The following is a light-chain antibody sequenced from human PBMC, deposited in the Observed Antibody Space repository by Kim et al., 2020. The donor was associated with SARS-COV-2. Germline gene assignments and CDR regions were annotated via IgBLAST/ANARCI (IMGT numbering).Light chain of an antibody. CDR3: QQNNNCLT. CDR2: GAS. CDR1: QSVSSN. Sequence: EIVMTQSPATLSVSPGERATLSCRASQSVSSNLAWYQQKPGQAPRLLIYGASTRATGIPARFSGSGSGTEFTLTISSLQSEDFAVYYCQQNNNCLTFGGGTKVDIK. J-gene: IGKJ4*01. V-gene: IGKV3-15*01.